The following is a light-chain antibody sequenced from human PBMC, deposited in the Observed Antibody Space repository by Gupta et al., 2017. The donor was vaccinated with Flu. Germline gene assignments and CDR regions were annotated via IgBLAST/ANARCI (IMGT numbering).Light chain of an antibody. J-gene: IGKJ1*01. V-gene: IGKV1-39*01. CDR1: QNIGTY. Sequence: PSSLSASVGDRVIITCRASQNIGTYFNWYQGKGGEAPKLLIYDGKTVKRGVPSRFSGSGSGTDFTLTINGLQPEDFATYYCQQTHNIPRTFGQGTKVDIK. CDR2: DGK. CDR3: QQTHNIPRT.